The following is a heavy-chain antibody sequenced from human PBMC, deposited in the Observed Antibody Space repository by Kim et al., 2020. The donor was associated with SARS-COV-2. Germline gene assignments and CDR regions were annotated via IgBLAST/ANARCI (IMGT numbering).Heavy chain of an antibody. V-gene: IGHV3-66*01. Sequence: DSVKGRFTISRDNSKNTLYLQMNSLRAEDTAVYYCARDGVSDSSGYYPDYWGQGTLVTVSS. J-gene: IGHJ4*02. CDR3: ARDGVSDSSGYYPDY. D-gene: IGHD3-22*01.